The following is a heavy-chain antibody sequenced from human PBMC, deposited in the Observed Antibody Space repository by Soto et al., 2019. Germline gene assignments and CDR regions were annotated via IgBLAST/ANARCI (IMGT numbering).Heavy chain of an antibody. CDR3: AHVDEYCTSTTCYGSDYGLDV. D-gene: IGHD2-2*01. Sequence: QITLKESGPTLVKPTQTLTLTCTFSGFSLSTSGVGVGWIRQPPGKALEWLALIFWNDDKRYSPSLKSRLTITKATSKKQLVLTMTIMDPVNTATYYSAHVDEYCTSTTCYGSDYGLDVWGQGTTVTVSS. CDR2: IFWNDDK. J-gene: IGHJ6*02. V-gene: IGHV2-5*01. CDR1: GFSLSTSGVG.